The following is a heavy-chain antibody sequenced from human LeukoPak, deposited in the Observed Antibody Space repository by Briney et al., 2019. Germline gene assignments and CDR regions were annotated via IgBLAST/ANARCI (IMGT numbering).Heavy chain of an antibody. CDR3: ARSPREYYGSGSYGDRFIWFDP. CDR1: GGAISISNYY. Sequence: KASETLSLTCTVSGGAISISNYYWGWIRQPPGKGLEWIGTIYYRGSTSYNPSLKSRVTISVDTSKNQFSLKVNSVTAADTAVYYCARSPREYYGSGSYGDRFIWFDPWGQGTLVTVSS. V-gene: IGHV4-39*01. J-gene: IGHJ5*02. CDR2: IYYRGST. D-gene: IGHD3-10*01.